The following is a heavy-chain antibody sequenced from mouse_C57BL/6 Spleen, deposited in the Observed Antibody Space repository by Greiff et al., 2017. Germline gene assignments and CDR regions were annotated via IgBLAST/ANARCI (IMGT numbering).Heavy chain of an antibody. V-gene: IGHV1-39*01. Sequence: VQLKQSGPELVKPGASVKISCKASGYSFTDYNMNWVKQSNGKRLEWIGVINPNYGTTSYNQKFKGKATLTVDQSSSTAYMQLNSLTSEDSAVYYCAREGTYDGSSPFDYWGQGTTLTVSS. J-gene: IGHJ2*01. CDR1: GYSFTDYN. D-gene: IGHD1-1*01. CDR2: INPNYGTT. CDR3: AREGTYDGSSPFDY.